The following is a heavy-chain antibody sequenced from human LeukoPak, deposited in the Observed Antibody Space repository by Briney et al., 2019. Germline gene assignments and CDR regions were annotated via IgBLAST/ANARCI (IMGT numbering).Heavy chain of an antibody. J-gene: IGHJ4*02. V-gene: IGHV3-23*01. D-gene: IGHD5-12*01. Sequence: GGSLRLSCAASGFTFSTYAMSWVRQAPGKGLGWVSGISGSSGSTFYADSVKGRFTISRDNSKNTLYLQMSSLRAEDTAVYYCAKDQVATIGHFDYWGQGSLVTVPS. CDR1: GFTFSTYA. CDR3: AKDQVATIGHFDY. CDR2: ISGSSGST.